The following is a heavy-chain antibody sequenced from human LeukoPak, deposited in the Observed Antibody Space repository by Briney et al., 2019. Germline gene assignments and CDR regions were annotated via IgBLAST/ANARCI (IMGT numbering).Heavy chain of an antibody. D-gene: IGHD6-25*01. CDR3: ASSQWRLRYYGMDV. CDR1: GGSISNYY. V-gene: IGHV4-59*01. CDR2: IYYSGST. J-gene: IGHJ6*02. Sequence: NPSETLSLTCTVSGGSISNYYWSWIRQPPGKGLEWIGYIYYSGSTNYNPSLKSRVTISVDTSKNQFSLKLSSVTAADTAVYYCASSQWRLRYYGMDVWGQGTTVTVSS.